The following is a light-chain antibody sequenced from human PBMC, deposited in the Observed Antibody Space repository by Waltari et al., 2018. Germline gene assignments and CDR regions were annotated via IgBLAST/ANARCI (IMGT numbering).Light chain of an antibody. Sequence: QTVLTQSPSVSAAPGQRVTISCSGGSPNIGSHYVPWYPQVPGTAPKLLMHGNDKLPSGIADRFTGSKSGTSATLDITGLQAGDEADYYCGTWDSSLSGVIFGGGTKLTVL. CDR2: GND. J-gene: IGLJ2*01. CDR1: SPNIGSHY. V-gene: IGLV1-51*01. CDR3: GTWDSSLSGVI.